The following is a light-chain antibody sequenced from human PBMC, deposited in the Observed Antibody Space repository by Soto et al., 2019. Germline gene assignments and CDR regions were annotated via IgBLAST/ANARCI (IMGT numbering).Light chain of an antibody. Sequence: QPVLTQSPSASASLGASVKLTCTLSSGHSSDAIAWHQQQPEKGPRYLMKLSSDGSHSKGDGIPDRFSGSSSGAERYLTISSLQSEDEADYYCQTWDTGARVVFGGGTQLTVL. V-gene: IGLV4-69*01. CDR2: LSSDGSH. J-gene: IGLJ2*01. CDR1: SGHSSDA. CDR3: QTWDTGARVV.